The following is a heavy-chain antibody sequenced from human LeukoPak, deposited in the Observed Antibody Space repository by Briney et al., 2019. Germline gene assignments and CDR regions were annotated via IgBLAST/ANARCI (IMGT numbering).Heavy chain of an antibody. CDR1: GFTFSSYE. J-gene: IGHJ4*02. CDR3: ALRLLGEYDYFDY. CDR2: ISSSGSTT. Sequence: GGSLRLSCAASGFTFSSYEMNWVRQAPGKGLEWVSYISSSGSTTYYADSEKGRFTISRDNAKNSLFLQMNGLRAEDTAVYYCALRLLGEYDYFDYWGQGTLVTVSS. D-gene: IGHD2/OR15-2a*01. V-gene: IGHV3-48*03.